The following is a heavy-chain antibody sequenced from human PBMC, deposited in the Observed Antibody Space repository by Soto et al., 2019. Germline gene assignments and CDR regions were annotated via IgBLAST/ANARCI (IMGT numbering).Heavy chain of an antibody. CDR2: IYHSGST. J-gene: IGHJ4*02. Sequence: PSETLSLTCTVSGASISNNRWWAWVRLPPGKGLEWIGEIYHSGSTDSKPSLKSRVTISVDKSRNQFSLELTSVSAADTALYYCTTRFDGFGSFEYWGQGTLVTVSS. V-gene: IGHV4-4*02. CDR3: TTRFDGFGSFEY. CDR1: GASISNNRW. D-gene: IGHD3-10*01.